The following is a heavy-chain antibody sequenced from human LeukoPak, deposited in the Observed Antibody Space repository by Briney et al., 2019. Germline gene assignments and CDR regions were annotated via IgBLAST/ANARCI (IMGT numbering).Heavy chain of an antibody. CDR1: GFTVSSNY. CDR2: IYSGGST. D-gene: IGHD3-22*01. Sequence: GGSLRLSCAASGFTVSSNYMSWVRQAPGKGLEWVSVIYSGGSTYYADSVKGRFTISRDNSKNTLYLQMNSLRAEDTAVYYCARCDSSGYYFDYWGQGTLVTVSS. V-gene: IGHV3-66*01. CDR3: ARCDSSGYYFDY. J-gene: IGHJ4*02.